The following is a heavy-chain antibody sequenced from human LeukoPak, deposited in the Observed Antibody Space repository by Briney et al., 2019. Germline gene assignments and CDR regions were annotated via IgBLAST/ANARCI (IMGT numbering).Heavy chain of an antibody. V-gene: IGHV1-2*02. J-gene: IGHJ4*02. CDR1: GYTFTGYY. CDR2: INPNSGGT. CDR3: ATSFRQLWLPETD. D-gene: IGHD5-18*01. Sequence: ASLKVSCKASGYTFTGYYMHWVRQAPGQGLEWMGWINPNSGGTNYAQKFQGRVTMTTDTSISTAYMELSRLRSDDTAVYYCATSFRQLWLPETDWGQGTLVTVSS.